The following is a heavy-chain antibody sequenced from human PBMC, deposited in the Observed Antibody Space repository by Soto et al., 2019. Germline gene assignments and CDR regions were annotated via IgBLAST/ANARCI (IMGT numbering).Heavy chain of an antibody. V-gene: IGHV1-46*01. J-gene: IGHJ5*02. CDR3: ARSPGWFGETRQTGTYTWFDP. Sequence: ASVKVSCKASGYTFTSYYMHWVRQAPGQGLEWMGIINPSGGSTSYAQKFQGRVTMTRDTSTSTVYMELSSLRSEDTAVYYCARSPGWFGETRQTGTYTWFDPWGQGTLVTVSS. CDR1: GYTFTSYY. CDR2: INPSGGST. D-gene: IGHD3-10*01.